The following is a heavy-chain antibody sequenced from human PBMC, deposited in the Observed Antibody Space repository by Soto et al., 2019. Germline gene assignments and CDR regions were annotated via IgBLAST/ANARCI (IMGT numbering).Heavy chain of an antibody. J-gene: IGHJ4*02. V-gene: IGHV3-15*07. CDR1: GFTFSNAW. CDR2: IKSKTDGGTT. Sequence: GGSLRLSCAASGFTFSNAWMNWVRQAPGKGLERVGRIKSKTDGGTTDYAAPVKGRFTISRDDSKNTLYLQMNSLKTEDTAVYYCTTLRDYDILTGYNGPFDYWGQGTLVTVSS. D-gene: IGHD3-9*01. CDR3: TTLRDYDILTGYNGPFDY.